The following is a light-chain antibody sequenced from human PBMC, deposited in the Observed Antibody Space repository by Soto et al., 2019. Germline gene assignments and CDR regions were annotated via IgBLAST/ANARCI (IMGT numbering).Light chain of an antibody. CDR2: AAS. CDR3: QQSYSTPLLT. CDR1: QSISSY. V-gene: IGKV1-39*01. Sequence: DIQMTQSPSSLSASVGDRVTITCRASQSISSYLNWYQQKPGKAPKLLIYAASSLQSGVPSRFSGSGSGTDFTLIISSLQPEDFATYYCQQSYSTPLLTCGPGTKVDIK. J-gene: IGKJ3*01.